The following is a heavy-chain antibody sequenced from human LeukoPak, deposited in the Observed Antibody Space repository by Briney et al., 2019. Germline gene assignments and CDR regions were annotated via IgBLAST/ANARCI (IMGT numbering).Heavy chain of an antibody. J-gene: IGHJ4*02. Sequence: GSLRLSCAASGFTFSSCWMSWVRQAPGKGLEWIGEINHSGSTNYNPSLKSRVTISVDTSKNQFSLKLSSVTAADTAVYYCARVRKRWLQFSLDYWGQGTLVTVSS. CDR2: INHSGST. CDR3: ARVRKRWLQFSLDY. CDR1: GFTFSSCW. V-gene: IGHV4-34*01. D-gene: IGHD5-24*01.